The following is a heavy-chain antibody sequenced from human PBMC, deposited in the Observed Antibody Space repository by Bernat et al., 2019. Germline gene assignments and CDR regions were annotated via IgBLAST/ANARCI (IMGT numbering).Heavy chain of an antibody. D-gene: IGHD6-13*01. CDR2: IYYSGST. CDR1: AGSISSNNYF. V-gene: IGHV4-61*05. J-gene: IGHJ4*02. Sequence: QLQLQESGPGLVKPSETLSLTCTVSAGSISSNNYFWSWIRQPPGKGLEWIGYIYYSGSTNYNPSLKSRVTISVDTSKNQFSLKLSSVTAADTAVYYCARHGGSSSWSPFDYWGQGTLVTVSS. CDR3: ARHGGSSSWSPFDY.